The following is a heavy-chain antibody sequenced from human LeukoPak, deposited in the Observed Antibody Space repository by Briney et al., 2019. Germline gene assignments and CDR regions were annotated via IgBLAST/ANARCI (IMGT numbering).Heavy chain of an antibody. J-gene: IGHJ4*02. CDR3: ARDFDYYGSGSYYDY. Sequence: GGSLRLSCAASGFTFSSFEMYWVRQAPGKGLEWVSYISASGSAIYYADSVKGRFTISRDNAKNSLYLQMNSLRAEDTAVYYCARDFDYYGSGSYYDYWGQGTLVTVSS. D-gene: IGHD3-10*01. CDR2: ISASGSAI. CDR1: GFTFSSFE. V-gene: IGHV3-48*03.